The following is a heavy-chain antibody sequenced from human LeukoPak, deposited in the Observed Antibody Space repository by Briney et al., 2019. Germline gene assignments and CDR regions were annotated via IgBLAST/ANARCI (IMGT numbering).Heavy chain of an antibody. D-gene: IGHD3-22*01. CDR2: IYHSGST. CDR1: GGSISSSNW. J-gene: IGHJ4*02. Sequence: PSETLSLTCAVSGGSISSSNWWSWVRQPPGKGLEWIGEIYHSGSTNYNPSLKSRVTISVDMSKNQFSLKLNSVTAADTAVYYCARAGSGYSFDYWGQGTLVTVSS. V-gene: IGHV4-4*02. CDR3: ARAGSGYSFDY.